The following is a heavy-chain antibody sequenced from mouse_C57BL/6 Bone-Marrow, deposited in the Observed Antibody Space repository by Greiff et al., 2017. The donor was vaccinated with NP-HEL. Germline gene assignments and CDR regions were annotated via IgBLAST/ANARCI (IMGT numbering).Heavy chain of an antibody. D-gene: IGHD2-1*01. J-gene: IGHJ3*01. CDR2: IDPENGDT. V-gene: IGHV14-4*01. CDR3: TASDYYCNYAWFAY. CDR1: GFNIKDDY. Sequence: EVQLQQSGAELVRPGASVKLSCTASGFNIKDDYMHWVKQRPEQGLEWIGWIDPENGDTEYASKFQGKATLTADTSSNTAYLQLSSLTSEDTAVYYCTASDYYCNYAWFAYWGQGTLVTVSA.